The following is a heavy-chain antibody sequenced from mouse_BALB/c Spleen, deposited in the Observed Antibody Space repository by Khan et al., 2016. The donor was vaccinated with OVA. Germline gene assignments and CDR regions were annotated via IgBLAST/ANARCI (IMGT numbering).Heavy chain of an antibody. CDR2: INPSSGYT. V-gene: IGHV1-7*01. J-gene: IGHJ2*01. CDR3: ARDRIDY. Sequence: QIQLVQSGAELANPGASVKMSCKASGYTFTSYWMPWVKQRPGQGLEWIGYINPSSGYTEYNQNFRDKATLTADKSSSTAYMQLSSLTSEDSAVYYCARDRIDYWGQGTTLTVSA. CDR1: GYTFTSYW.